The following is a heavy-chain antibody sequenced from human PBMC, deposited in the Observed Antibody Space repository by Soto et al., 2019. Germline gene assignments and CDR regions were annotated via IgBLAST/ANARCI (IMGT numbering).Heavy chain of an antibody. V-gene: IGHV3-15*01. Sequence: EVQLVESGGGLVKPGGSLRLSCAASGITFSNAWMSWVRQAPGKGLEWVGRIQSKTDGGTTDYAAPVKGRFTISSDDSQHTLYLQMNSLKAEDTAVYYCITDGYSDDPLRGHWGQGTLVTVSS. J-gene: IGHJ1*01. CDR3: ITDGYSDDPLRGH. D-gene: IGHD5-18*01. CDR2: IQSKTDGGTT. CDR1: GITFSNAW.